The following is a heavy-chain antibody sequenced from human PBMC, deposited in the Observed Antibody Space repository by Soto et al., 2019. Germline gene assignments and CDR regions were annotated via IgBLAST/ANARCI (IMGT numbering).Heavy chain of an antibody. CDR1: GGSISSYY. J-gene: IGHJ6*02. CDR2: IYYSGST. D-gene: IGHD3-10*01. V-gene: IGHV4-59*01. Sequence: QVQLQESGPGLVKPSETLSLTCTVSGGSISSYYWSWIRQPPGKGLKWIGYIYYSGSTNYNPSLKSRVTLSVDTSKNQFSLKLSSVTASDTAVYYCARDGRISYYYYGMDVWGQGTTVTVS. CDR3: ARDGRISYYYYGMDV.